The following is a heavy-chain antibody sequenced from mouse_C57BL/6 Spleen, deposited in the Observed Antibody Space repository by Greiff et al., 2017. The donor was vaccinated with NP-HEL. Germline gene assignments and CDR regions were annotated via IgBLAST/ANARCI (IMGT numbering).Heavy chain of an antibody. Sequence: EVQLVESGEGLVKPGGSLKLSCAASGFTFSSYAMSWVRQTPEKRLEWVAYISSGGDYTYYADTVKGRFTISRDNARNTLYLQMSSLKSEDTAVYYCTRARITRGRYFDYWGQGTTLTVSS. V-gene: IGHV5-9-1*02. D-gene: IGHD1-3*01. J-gene: IGHJ2*01. CDR1: GFTFSSYA. CDR2: ISSGGDYT. CDR3: TRARITRGRYFDY.